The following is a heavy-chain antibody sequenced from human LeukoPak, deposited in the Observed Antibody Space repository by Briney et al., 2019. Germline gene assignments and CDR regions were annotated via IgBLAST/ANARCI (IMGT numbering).Heavy chain of an antibody. J-gene: IGHJ4*02. D-gene: IGHD6-19*01. CDR1: GGSFSGYC. CDR2: INHSGST. Sequence: PSETLSLTCAVYGGSFSGYCWSWIRQPPGKGLEWIGEINHSGSTTYTPSLRRRVTISVDTSKNQISLKLSSVTAADTAVYYCARLKQWLVGGRYYFDYWGQGTLVTVSS. CDR3: ARLKQWLVGGRYYFDY. V-gene: IGHV4-34*01.